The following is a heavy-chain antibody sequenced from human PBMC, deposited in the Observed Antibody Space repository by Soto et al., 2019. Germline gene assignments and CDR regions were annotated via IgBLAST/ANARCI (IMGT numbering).Heavy chain of an antibody. Sequence: SVKVSCKASGGTFSNYAITWVRQAPGQGLEWLGRIIPIFGSTIFAQKFQGRVTITADKSTSTAYMELSSLRSEDTAVYYCARRIGQADYWGQGTLVTVSS. CDR2: IIPIFGST. J-gene: IGHJ4*02. V-gene: IGHV1-69*06. CDR3: ARRIGQADY. CDR1: GGTFSNYA. D-gene: IGHD2-15*01.